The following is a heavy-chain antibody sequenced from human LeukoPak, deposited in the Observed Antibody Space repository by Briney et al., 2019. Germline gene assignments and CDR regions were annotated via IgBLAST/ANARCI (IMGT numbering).Heavy chain of an antibody. CDR3: ARVGIAVASYLFDY. J-gene: IGHJ4*02. Sequence: ASLKGSCKASGGTFSTYAISSVRHAPRQGLEWMGRIIPIFGIANYAQKFQGRVTITADKSTSTAYMELSSLRSEDTAVYYCARVGIAVASYLFDYWGQGTLVTVSS. V-gene: IGHV1-69*04. CDR1: GGTFSTYA. D-gene: IGHD6-19*01. CDR2: IIPIFGIA.